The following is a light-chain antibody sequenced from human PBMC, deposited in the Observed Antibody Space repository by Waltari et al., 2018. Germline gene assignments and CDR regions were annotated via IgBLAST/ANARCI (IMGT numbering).Light chain of an antibody. CDR2: SAF. CDR3: QQYNDLSS. Sequence: EIVMTQSPATLSLSPGETATLSCRASQSVGTYLAWYQQKPGQAPKLLVHSAFFRATGIPDRFSGSGSGTDFTFTISGLEPEDVGVYHCQQYNDLSSFGQGTKVEIK. J-gene: IGKJ2*03. V-gene: IGKV3D-7*01. CDR1: QSVGTY.